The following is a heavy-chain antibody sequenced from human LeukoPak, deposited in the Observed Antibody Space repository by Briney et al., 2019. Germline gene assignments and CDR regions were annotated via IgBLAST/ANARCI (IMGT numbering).Heavy chain of an antibody. V-gene: IGHV4-39*01. CDR2: IYYSGST. Sequence: SETLSLTCTVSGGSISSSSYYWGWIRQPPGKGLEWIGSIYYSGSTYYNPSLKSRVTISVDTSKNQFSLKLSSVTAADTAVYYCARRPVRGYSYGSYAFDIWGQGTMVTVSS. D-gene: IGHD5-18*01. CDR1: GGSISSSSYY. J-gene: IGHJ3*02. CDR3: ARRPVRGYSYGSYAFDI.